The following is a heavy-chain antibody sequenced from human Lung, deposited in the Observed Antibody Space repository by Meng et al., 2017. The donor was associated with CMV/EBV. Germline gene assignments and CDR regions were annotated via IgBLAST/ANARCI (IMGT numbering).Heavy chain of an antibody. CDR1: GYTFTNNY. J-gene: IGHJ6*02. CDR3: ARDPYYDFWDGYYAAYYYFGLDD. D-gene: IGHD3-3*01. Sequence: SVXVSXXASGYTFTNNYIHWVRQAPGQGLEWMGTINPSGGSTRYTQKFQGRVTMTRDTSTATVYMEVSSLRSEDTAVYYCARDPYYDFWDGYYAAYYYFGLDDWGQGTXVTVSS. CDR2: INPSGGST. V-gene: IGHV1-46*01.